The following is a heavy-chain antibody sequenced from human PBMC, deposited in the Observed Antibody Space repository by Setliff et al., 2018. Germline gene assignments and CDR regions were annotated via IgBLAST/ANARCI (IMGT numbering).Heavy chain of an antibody. CDR1: GYSISSGYY. V-gene: IGHV4-38-2*02. D-gene: IGHD4-4*01. CDR3: ARGTMTTVTT. CDR2: IYYSGST. J-gene: IGHJ6*02. Sequence: KASETLSLTCTVSGYSISSGYYWGWIRQPPGKGLEWIGCIYYSGSTYYNPSLKSRVTISLDTSKNQFSLKLSSVTAADTAVYYYARGTMTTVTTWGQGTTVTVSS.